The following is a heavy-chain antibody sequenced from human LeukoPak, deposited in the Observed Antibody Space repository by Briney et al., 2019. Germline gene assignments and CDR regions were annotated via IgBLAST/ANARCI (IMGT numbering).Heavy chain of an antibody. D-gene: IGHD6-25*01. V-gene: IGHV1-46*01. CDR2: INPSGGST. CDR3: ARAQNLAAAFDY. J-gene: IGHJ4*02. CDR1: GYTFTSYY. Sequence: ASVKVSCKASGYTFTSYYMHWVRQAPGQGLEWMGIINPSGGSTSYAQKFQGRVTITRDTPASTAYMELSSLRSEDTALYYCARAQNLAAAFDYWGQGTLVTVSS.